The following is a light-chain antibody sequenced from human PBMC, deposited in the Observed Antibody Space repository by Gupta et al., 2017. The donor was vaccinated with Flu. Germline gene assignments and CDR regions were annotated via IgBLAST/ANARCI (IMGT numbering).Light chain of an antibody. J-gene: IGKJ3*01. CDR2: DAS. CDR3: QQDDNVPHT. Sequence: DIQMTQSPSSLSASVGDRVTITCQASQDIRTYLNWYQQKPGKAPRLLIYDASNLETGVPSRFSGSGSGTDFTFTINSLQPEDISTYYCQQDDNVPHTFGHGTKVDIK. CDR1: QDIRTY. V-gene: IGKV1-33*01.